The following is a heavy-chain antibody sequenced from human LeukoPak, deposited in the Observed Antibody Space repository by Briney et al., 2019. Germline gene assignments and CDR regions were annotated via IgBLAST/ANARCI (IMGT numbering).Heavy chain of an antibody. J-gene: IGHJ4*02. D-gene: IGHD5-12*01. CDR1: GFTFSNSW. CDR3: ARDRASAYNLDY. Sequence: GGSLRLSCAASGFTFSNSWMSWARQPPGKGLEWVANKKHDGSEKYYVDSVKGRFTISKDNAKNSLYLQMNSLRAEDTAMYYCARDRASAYNLDYWGQGTLVTVSS. CDR2: KKHDGSEK. V-gene: IGHV3-7*01.